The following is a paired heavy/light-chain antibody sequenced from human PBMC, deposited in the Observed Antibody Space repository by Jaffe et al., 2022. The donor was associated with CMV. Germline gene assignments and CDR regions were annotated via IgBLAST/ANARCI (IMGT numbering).Heavy chain of an antibody. D-gene: IGHD3-10*01. Sequence: QLQVQESGPGLVKPSETLSLTCTVSGGSISTTDYYWGWIRQPPGKGLEWIGTVYYTGTTQYNPSLKTRVTISVDRSKNQFSLTLASMTAADTAMYYCAIEERFTMIRGSDYWGQGILVTVSS. J-gene: IGHJ4*02. CDR2: VYYTGTT. CDR1: GGSISTTDYY. CDR3: AIEERFTMIRGSDY. V-gene: IGHV4-39*01.
Light chain of an antibody. V-gene: IGLV4-69*01. CDR1: SGHSNYA. Sequence: QLVLTQSPSASASLGASVKLTCTLSSGHSNYAIAWHQQQPERGPRYLMKLNSDGSHTKGDGIPDRFSGSVSGAERYLTISSLQSEDEADYYCQTWGTGIPRMFGGGTKLTVL. CDR3: QTWGTGIPRM. J-gene: IGLJ3*02. CDR2: LNSDGSH.